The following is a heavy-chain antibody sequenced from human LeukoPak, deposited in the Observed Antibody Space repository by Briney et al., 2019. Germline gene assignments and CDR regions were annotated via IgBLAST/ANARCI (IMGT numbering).Heavy chain of an antibody. CDR3: ARGHPIWFGEFSFDY. CDR2: INHSGST. J-gene: IGHJ4*02. Sequence: SETLSLTCAVYGGSFSGYYWSWIRQPPGKGLEWIGEINHSGSTNYNPSLKSRVTISVDTSKNQFSLKLSSVTAADTAVYYCARGHPIWFGEFSFDYWGRGTLVTVSS. V-gene: IGHV4-34*01. D-gene: IGHD3-10*01. CDR1: GGSFSGYY.